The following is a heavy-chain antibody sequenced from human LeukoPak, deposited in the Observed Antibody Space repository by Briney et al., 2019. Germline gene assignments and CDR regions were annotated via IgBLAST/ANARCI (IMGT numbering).Heavy chain of an antibody. J-gene: IGHJ3*01. Sequence: GRSLRLSCAASGFTFSDHYMDWVRQAPGEGLEWIGRSRNKANSYGTEYAASVKGRFTVSRDDSGNSLILQMNSLNPEDTAVYYCVRVPTVHYTPDLWGQGTVVTVSS. CDR3: VRVPTVHYTPDL. V-gene: IGHV3-72*01. CDR2: SRNKANSYGT. CDR1: GFTFSDHY. D-gene: IGHD3/OR15-3a*01.